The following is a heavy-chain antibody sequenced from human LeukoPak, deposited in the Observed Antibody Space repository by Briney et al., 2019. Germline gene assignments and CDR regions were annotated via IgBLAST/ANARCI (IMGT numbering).Heavy chain of an antibody. V-gene: IGHV3-15*01. D-gene: IGHD3-22*01. CDR2: IKSKTDGGTT. Sequence: PGGSLRLSCAASGFTFSNAWMSWVRQAPGKGLEWVGRIKSKTDGGTTDYSGPVKGRFTISRDDSKNTLYLPMNSLKTENTALYYCTTTVTYYYDSSGPDYWGQGNLVTASP. CDR1: GFTFSNAW. J-gene: IGHJ4*02. CDR3: TTTVTYYYDSSGPDY.